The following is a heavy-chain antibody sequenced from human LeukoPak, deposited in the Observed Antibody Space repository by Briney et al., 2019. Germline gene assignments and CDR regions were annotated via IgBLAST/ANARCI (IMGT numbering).Heavy chain of an antibody. V-gene: IGHV3-21*01. CDR3: ARDYSETDAFDI. Sequence: GGSLRLSCAAPGFTFSSYSMNWVRQAPGKGLEWVSSISSSSSYIYYADSVKGRFTISRDNAKNSLYLQMNSLRAEDMAVYYCARDYSETDAFDIWGQGTMVTVSS. J-gene: IGHJ3*02. CDR1: GFTFSSYS. CDR2: ISSSSSYI. D-gene: IGHD6-13*01.